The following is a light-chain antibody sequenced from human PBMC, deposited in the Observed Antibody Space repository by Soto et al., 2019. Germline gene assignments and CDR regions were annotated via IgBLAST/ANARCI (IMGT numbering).Light chain of an antibody. CDR1: SSDIGAYNF. CDR2: DVN. V-gene: IGLV2-14*03. CDR3: SSWTTSTNMI. J-gene: IGLJ2*01. Sequence: QSALTQPASVSGSPGQSITISCTGTSSDIGAYNFVSWYQQHPGKAPKLMLYDVNIRPSGVSNRFSGSKSGNTASLTISGSQAEDEADYYCSSWTTSTNMIFGGGTKLTVL.